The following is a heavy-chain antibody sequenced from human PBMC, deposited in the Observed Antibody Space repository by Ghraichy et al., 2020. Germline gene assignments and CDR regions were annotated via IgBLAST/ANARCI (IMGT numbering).Heavy chain of an antibody. CDR3: AKDPTYYDILTRDRLEDY. CDR2: ISGSGGST. CDR1: GFTFSSYA. D-gene: IGHD3-9*01. J-gene: IGHJ4*02. Sequence: LSLTCAASGFTFSSYAMSWVRQAPGKGLEWVSAISGSGGSTYYADSVKGRFTISRDNSKNTLYLQMNSLRAEDTAVYYCAKDPTYYDILTRDRLEDYWGQGTLVTVSS. V-gene: IGHV3-23*01.